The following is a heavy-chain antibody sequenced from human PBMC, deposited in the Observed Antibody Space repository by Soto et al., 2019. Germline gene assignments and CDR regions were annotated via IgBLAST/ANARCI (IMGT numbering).Heavy chain of an antibody. V-gene: IGHV1-69*13. J-gene: IGHJ6*02. Sequence: VASVKVSCKASGGTFSSYAISWVRQAPGQGLEWMGGIIPIFGTANYAQKFQGRVTITADESTSTAYMELSSLRSEDTAVYYCARVTPSVIVGATGEGGVHGYYYGMDVWGQGTTVTVSS. CDR1: GGTFSSYA. CDR3: ARVTPSVIVGATGEGGVHGYYYGMDV. D-gene: IGHD1-26*01. CDR2: IIPIFGTA.